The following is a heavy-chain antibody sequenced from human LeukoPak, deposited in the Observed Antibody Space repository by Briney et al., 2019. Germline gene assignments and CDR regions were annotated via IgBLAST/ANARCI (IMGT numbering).Heavy chain of an antibody. J-gene: IGHJ4*02. V-gene: IGHV4-30-2*01. Sequence: NPSQTLSLTCTVSGGSISSGGYYWSWIRQPPGKGLEWIGYIFHSGSTYYNPSLKSRVTISVDRSKNQFSLKLSSVTAADTAVYYCARERYYGSGSYYYWGQGTLVTVSS. CDR1: GGSISSGGYY. D-gene: IGHD3-10*01. CDR3: ARERYYGSGSYYY. CDR2: IFHSGST.